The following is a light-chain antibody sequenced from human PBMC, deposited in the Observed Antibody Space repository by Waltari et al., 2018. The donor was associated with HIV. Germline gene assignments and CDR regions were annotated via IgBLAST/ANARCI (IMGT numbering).Light chain of an antibody. CDR3: QSYDSSNWV. J-gene: IGLJ3*02. Sequence: NFMLTQPHSVSESPGKTVTSSCTRSRGSLSSNYVQWYQQRPGSSPTTGIYEDNQRPSGVPDRFSGSIDSSSNSASLTIAGLKTEDEADYYCQSYDSSNWVFGGGTKLTVL. CDR2: EDN. V-gene: IGLV6-57*01. CDR1: RGSLSSNY.